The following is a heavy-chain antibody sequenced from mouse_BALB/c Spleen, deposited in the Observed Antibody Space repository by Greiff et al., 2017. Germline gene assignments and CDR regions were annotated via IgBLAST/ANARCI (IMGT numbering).Heavy chain of an antibody. D-gene: IGHD2-1*01. V-gene: IGHV5-6-5*01. Sequence: DVKLVESGGGLVKPGGSLKLSCAASGFTFSSYAMSWVRQTPEKRLEWVASISSGGSTYYPDSVKGRFTISRDNARNILYLQMSSLRSEDTAMYYCARGGRGNYAAMDYWGQGTSVTVSS. CDR3: ARGGRGNYAAMDY. J-gene: IGHJ4*01. CDR2: ISSGGST. CDR1: GFTFSSYA.